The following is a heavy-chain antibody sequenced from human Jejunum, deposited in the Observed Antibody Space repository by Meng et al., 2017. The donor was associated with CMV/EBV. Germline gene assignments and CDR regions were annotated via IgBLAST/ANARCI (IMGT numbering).Heavy chain of an antibody. V-gene: IGHV3-74*01. CDR1: GFTYW. CDR2: INSDGSTA. Sequence: GALRISAAAAGFTYWLHWVRQAPGKGQVWVSLINSDGSTARYAASVKGRFTISRDKSKNTLYLQMNSLRAEDTAVYYCARGGGPDYWGRGTLVTVSS. D-gene: IGHD3-16*01. J-gene: IGHJ4*02. CDR3: ARGGGPDY.